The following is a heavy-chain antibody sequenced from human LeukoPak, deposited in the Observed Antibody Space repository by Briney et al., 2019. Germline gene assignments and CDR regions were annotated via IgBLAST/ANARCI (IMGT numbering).Heavy chain of an antibody. V-gene: IGHV4-59*01. CDR1: GGSISSYY. CDR3: ARQPDSSGYYLFDY. CDR2: IYYSGST. J-gene: IGHJ4*02. Sequence: SETLSVTCAVSGGSISSYYWSWIRQPPGKGLEWIGYIYYSGSTNYNPSLKSRVTISVDTSKNQFSLKLSSVTAADTAVYYCARQPDSSGYYLFDYWGQGTLVTVSS. D-gene: IGHD3-22*01.